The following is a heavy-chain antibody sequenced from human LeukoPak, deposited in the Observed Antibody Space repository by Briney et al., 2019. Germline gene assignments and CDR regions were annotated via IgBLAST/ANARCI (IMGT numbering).Heavy chain of an antibody. D-gene: IGHD2-2*01. CDR1: GDSVSSNSVT. CDR2: TYYRSTWYN. J-gene: IGHJ5*02. CDR3: ARRLTQYDCFDP. Sequence: SQTLSLTCTISGDSVSSNSVTWNWIRQSPSRGLEWLGRTYYRSTWYNDYAVSVRGRITVNPDTSKNQFSLHLNSVTPEDTAVYYCARRLTQYDCFDPWGQGILVTVSS. V-gene: IGHV6-1*01.